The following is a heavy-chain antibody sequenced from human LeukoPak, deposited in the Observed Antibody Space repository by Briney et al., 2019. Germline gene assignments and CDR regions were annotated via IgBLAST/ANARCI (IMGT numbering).Heavy chain of an antibody. V-gene: IGHV3-21*01. CDR3: ARGTLNVGMATMRY. CDR2: ISSSSSYI. J-gene: IGHJ4*02. Sequence: HGGSLRLSCAASGFTFSDYTINWVRQTPGKGPEWVSSISSSSSYIYYADSVKGRFTISRDNAKNSLYLQMNSLRAEDTAVYYCARGTLNVGMATMRYWGQGTLVTVSS. D-gene: IGHD5-24*01. CDR1: GFTFSDYT.